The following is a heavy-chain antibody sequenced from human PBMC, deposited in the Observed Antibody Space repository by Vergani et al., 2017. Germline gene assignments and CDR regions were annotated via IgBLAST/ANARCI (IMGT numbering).Heavy chain of an antibody. CDR2: INHSGST. CDR1: GGSFSGYY. J-gene: IGHJ4*02. Sequence: QVQLQQRGAGLLKPSETLSLTCAVYGGSFSGYYWSWIRQPPGKGLEWIGEINHSGSTNYNPSLKSRVTISVDTSKNQFSLQLTSVTAADSALYFCASIARAPTRRNPPPDYWGQGILVTVSS. V-gene: IGHV4-34*01. CDR3: ASIARAPTRRNPPPDY. D-gene: IGHD3-16*02.